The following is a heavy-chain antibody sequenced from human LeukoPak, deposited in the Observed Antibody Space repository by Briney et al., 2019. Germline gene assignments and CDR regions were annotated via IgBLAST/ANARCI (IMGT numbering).Heavy chain of an antibody. V-gene: IGHV3-48*03. D-gene: IGHD3-22*01. CDR2: IDTGGSSV. CDR3: ARERYDSFGMDV. Sequence: GGSLRLSCAASGFIFRTYEMNWVRQAPGKGLEWLSYIDTGGSSVYYADSVKGRFTMSRDNAENSLYLQMDSLRPDDTAVYYCARERYDSFGMDVWGQGTTVTVSS. J-gene: IGHJ6*02. CDR1: GFIFRTYE.